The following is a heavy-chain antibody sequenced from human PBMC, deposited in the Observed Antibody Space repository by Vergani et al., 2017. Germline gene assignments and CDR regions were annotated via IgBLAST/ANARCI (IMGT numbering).Heavy chain of an antibody. CDR3: ARELRFLSVSYFDY. Sequence: QVQLQQWGAGLLKPSETLSLTCAVYGGSFSGYYWSWIRQPPGKGLEWIGEINHSGSTNYNPSLKSRVTISVDPSKNQFSLKLSSVTAADTAVYYCARELRFLSVSYFDYWGQGTLVTVSS. J-gene: IGHJ4*02. CDR1: GGSFSGYY. D-gene: IGHD3-3*01. CDR2: INHSGST. V-gene: IGHV4-34*01.